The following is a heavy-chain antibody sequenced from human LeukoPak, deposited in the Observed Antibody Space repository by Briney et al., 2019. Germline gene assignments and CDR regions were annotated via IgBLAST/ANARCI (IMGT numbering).Heavy chain of an antibody. V-gene: IGHV3-21*01. CDR1: GFTFSNYI. CDR3: ARDIIAAAGIVDY. CDR2: ISSGSTYI. Sequence: GGSLRLSCAATGFTFSNYIINWVRQAPGKGLEWVSSISSGSTYIYYADSVKGRFTISRDNAKNSLYLQMNSLRAEDTAVYYCARDIIAAAGIVDYWGQGTLVTVSS. J-gene: IGHJ4*02. D-gene: IGHD6-13*01.